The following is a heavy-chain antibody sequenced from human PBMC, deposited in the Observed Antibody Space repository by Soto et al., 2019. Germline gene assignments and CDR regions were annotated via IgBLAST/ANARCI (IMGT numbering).Heavy chain of an antibody. Sequence: GGSLRLSCAASGFTFSSYAMSWVRQAPGKGLEWVSAISGSGGSTYYADSVKGRFTISRDNSKNTLYLQMNSLRAEDTAVYYCAKRDFNVVVVAAEFDYWGQGTLVTVSS. D-gene: IGHD2-15*01. V-gene: IGHV3-23*01. CDR2: ISGSGGST. J-gene: IGHJ4*02. CDR1: GFTFSSYA. CDR3: AKRDFNVVVVAAEFDY.